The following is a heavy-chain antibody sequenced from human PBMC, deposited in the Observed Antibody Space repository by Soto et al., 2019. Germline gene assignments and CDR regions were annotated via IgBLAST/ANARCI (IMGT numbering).Heavy chain of an antibody. CDR2: ISYDGSNK. V-gene: IGHV3-30*03. CDR3: AGLTVGADFDI. CDR1: GFTFSSYG. J-gene: IGHJ3*02. Sequence: ESGGGVVQPGRSLRLSCAASGFTFSSYGMHWVRQAPGKGLEWVAVISYDGSNKYYADSVKGRFTISRDNSKNTLYLQMNSLRAEDTAVYYCAGLTVGADFDIWGQGTMVTVSS. D-gene: IGHD1-26*01.